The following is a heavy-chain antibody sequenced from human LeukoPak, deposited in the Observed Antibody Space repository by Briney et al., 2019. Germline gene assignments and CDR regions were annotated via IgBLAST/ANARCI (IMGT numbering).Heavy chain of an antibody. Sequence: SETLSLTCTVSDCSISSSSYYWGWIRQPPGKGLEWIGSIYYSGSTYYNPSLKSRVTISVDTSKNQFSLKLSPVTAADTAVYYCASLTVGSPDCWGQGTLVTVSS. J-gene: IGHJ4*02. CDR2: IYYSGST. D-gene: IGHD3-16*01. CDR3: ASLTVGSPDC. CDR1: DCSISSSSYY. V-gene: IGHV4-39*01.